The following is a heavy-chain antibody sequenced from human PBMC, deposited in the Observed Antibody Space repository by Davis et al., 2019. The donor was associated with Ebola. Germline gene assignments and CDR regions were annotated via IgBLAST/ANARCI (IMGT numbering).Heavy chain of an antibody. Sequence: GESLKISCAASGFTFSSYSMNWVRQAPGKGLEWVSSISSSYIYYADSVKGRFTISRDNAKNSLYLQMNSLRAEETAVYYCARDEGGVAATPFDYWGQGTLVTVSS. CDR1: GFTFSSYS. D-gene: IGHD2-15*01. J-gene: IGHJ4*02. CDR2: ISSSYI. CDR3: ARDEGGVAATPFDY. V-gene: IGHV3-21*01.